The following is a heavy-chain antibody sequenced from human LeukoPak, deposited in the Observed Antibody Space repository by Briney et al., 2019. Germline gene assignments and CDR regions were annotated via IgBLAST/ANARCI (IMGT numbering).Heavy chain of an antibody. V-gene: IGHV1-18*01. Sequence: ASVKVSCKASGYTFTDYGISWVRQAPGQGLEWMGWISGYNANTNYAQKLQGRVTMTTDTSTSKAYMELRSLRSDDTAMYYCARDPSAGIDAFDIWGQGTMVTVSS. D-gene: IGHD6-13*01. CDR1: GYTFTDYG. CDR3: ARDPSAGIDAFDI. CDR2: ISGYNANT. J-gene: IGHJ3*02.